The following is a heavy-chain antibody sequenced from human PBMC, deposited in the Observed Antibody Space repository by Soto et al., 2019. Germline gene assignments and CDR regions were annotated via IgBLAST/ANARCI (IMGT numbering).Heavy chain of an antibody. D-gene: IGHD5-12*01. V-gene: IGHV1-46*01. CDR2: VNPSSHST. CDR1: GYTFTTYQ. CDR3: ARVGSGYDSNYNWCDP. J-gene: IGHJ5*02. Sequence: ASVKVSCKASGYTFTTYQMHWVRQAPGQGLEWMGIVNPSSHSTSYAQKFRGRVTMTRDTSTSTAYMELSSLRSEDTAVYYCARVGSGYDSNYNWCDPWGQGTLVTVSS.